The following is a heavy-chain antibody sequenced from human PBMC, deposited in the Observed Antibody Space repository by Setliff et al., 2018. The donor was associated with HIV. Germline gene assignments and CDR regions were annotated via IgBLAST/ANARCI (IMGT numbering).Heavy chain of an antibody. CDR2: LYVSGDT. CDR1: GVSTSIHY. CDR3: ALTGHRLLRGYMDV. D-gene: IGHD2-15*01. V-gene: IGHV4-4*07. Sequence: SETLSLTCTVSGVSTSIHYWVWIRQPAGRGLEWIGRLYVSGDTNYNPSLKSRVTMSLDTSKKHFSLNLKSVTAADTAVYYCALTGHRLLRGYMDVWGKGTTVTVSS. J-gene: IGHJ6*03.